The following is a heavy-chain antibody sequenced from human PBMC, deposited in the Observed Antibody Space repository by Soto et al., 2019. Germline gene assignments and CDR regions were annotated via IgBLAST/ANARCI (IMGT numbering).Heavy chain of an antibody. Sequence: SETLSLTCTVSGGSISSGGYCWSWIRQHPGKGLEWIGYIYYSGSTYYNPSLKSRVTISVDTSKNQFSLKLSSVTAADTAVYYCARSESRGPFDYWGQGTLVTVSS. V-gene: IGHV4-31*03. CDR1: GGSISSGGYC. CDR2: IYYSGST. CDR3: ARSESRGPFDY. J-gene: IGHJ4*02.